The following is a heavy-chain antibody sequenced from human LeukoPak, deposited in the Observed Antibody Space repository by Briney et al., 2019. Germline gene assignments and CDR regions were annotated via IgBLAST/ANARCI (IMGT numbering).Heavy chain of an antibody. J-gene: IGHJ4*02. CDR3: ARAGYSSSPPPFGY. D-gene: IGHD6-6*01. CDR2: ISAYNGNT. CDR1: GYTFTSYT. V-gene: IGHV1-18*01. Sequence: ASVKVSCKASGYTFTSYTISWVRQAPGQGLEWMGWISAYNGNTNYAQKLQGRVTMTTDTSTSTAYMELRSLRSDDTAVYYCARAGYSSSPPPFGYWGQGTLVTVSS.